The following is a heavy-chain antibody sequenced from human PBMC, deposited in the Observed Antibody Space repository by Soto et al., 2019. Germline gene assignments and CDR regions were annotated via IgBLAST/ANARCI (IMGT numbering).Heavy chain of an antibody. D-gene: IGHD3-10*01. Sequence: SETLSLTCAVYGGSFSGYYWSWIRQPPGKGLEWIGEINHSGSTNYNPSLKSRVTISVDTSKNQFSLKLSSVTAADTAVYYCARSHNVFYGSGSYFDYWGQGTLVTVSS. CDR2: INHSGST. V-gene: IGHV4-34*01. CDR1: GGSFSGYY. J-gene: IGHJ4*02. CDR3: ARSHNVFYGSGSYFDY.